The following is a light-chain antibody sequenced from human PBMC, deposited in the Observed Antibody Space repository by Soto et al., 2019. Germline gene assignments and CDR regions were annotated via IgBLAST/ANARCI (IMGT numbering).Light chain of an antibody. CDR1: QSVSSY. CDR2: DAS. CDR3: QQRRNWPST. Sequence: EIVLTQSPATLSLSPGERATLSCRASQSVSSYLAWYQQKPGQAPRLLIYDASNRATGIPARFSGSGSGTVFALTITSLEPEDFAVYYCQQRRNWPSTFGGGTKVEIK. J-gene: IGKJ4*01. V-gene: IGKV3-11*01.